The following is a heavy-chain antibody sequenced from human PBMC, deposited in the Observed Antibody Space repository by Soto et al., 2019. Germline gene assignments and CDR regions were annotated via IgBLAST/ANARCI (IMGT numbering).Heavy chain of an antibody. CDR2: INYNGNT. V-gene: IGHV4-59*01. Sequence: PSETRSLTCLVSGGAIRNYFWSWIRQPPGKGPEWLGYINYNGNTNYNPSLKNRATMSIDTSKREFSLKLRSVTATDTAVYSCARVGDGIEVPRRIQYFDHWGQGTLVNLSS. J-gene: IGHJ4*02. D-gene: IGHD3-10*01. CDR3: ARVGDGIEVPRRIQYFDH. CDR1: GGAIRNYF.